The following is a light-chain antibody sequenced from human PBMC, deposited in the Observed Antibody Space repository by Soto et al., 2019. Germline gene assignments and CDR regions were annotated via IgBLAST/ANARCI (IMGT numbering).Light chain of an antibody. V-gene: IGKV1-39*01. CDR3: QQSYSTPLT. CDR2: GAS. J-gene: IGKJ4*01. Sequence: DIQMTQSPSTLSASVGDRVTITCRASQSISRHLNWYQQKPGKDPKLLIYGASSLQSGVPSRISGSGSGTDFTLTINSLQPEDFATYYCQQSYSTPLTFGGGTKVDIK. CDR1: QSISRH.